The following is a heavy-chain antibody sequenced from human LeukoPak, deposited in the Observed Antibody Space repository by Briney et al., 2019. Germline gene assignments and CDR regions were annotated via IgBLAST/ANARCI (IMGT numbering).Heavy chain of an antibody. CDR3: ARDRNWGPDY. J-gene: IGHJ4*02. Sequence: GGSLRLSCKASESTFKKYVMSWVRQAPGKGLEWVSSISGSGGTIYYADSGKGRFTISRDNSKNTLYLQMNSLRAEDTAVYYCARDRNWGPDYWGQGTLVTVSS. CDR1: ESTFKKYV. CDR2: ISGSGGTI. V-gene: IGHV3-23*01. D-gene: IGHD7-27*01.